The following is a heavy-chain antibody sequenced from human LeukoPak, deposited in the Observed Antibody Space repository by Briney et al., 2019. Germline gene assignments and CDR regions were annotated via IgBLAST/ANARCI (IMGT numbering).Heavy chain of an antibody. D-gene: IGHD2-15*01. Sequence: GGSLRLSCAASGFTFNNYAMTWVRQAPGKGLEWVSSISSSSSYIYYADSVKGRFTISRDNAKNSLYLQMNSLRAEDTAVYYCARVGCSGGSCYYSFVDYWGQGTLVTVSS. J-gene: IGHJ4*02. CDR1: GFTFNNYA. V-gene: IGHV3-21*01. CDR3: ARVGCSGGSCYYSFVDY. CDR2: ISSSSSYI.